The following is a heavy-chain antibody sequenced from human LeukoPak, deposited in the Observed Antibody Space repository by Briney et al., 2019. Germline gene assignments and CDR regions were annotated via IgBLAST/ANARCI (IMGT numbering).Heavy chain of an antibody. J-gene: IGHJ3*02. Sequence: GGSLRLPCAASGFTFSSYEMNWVRQAPGKGLEWVSYISSSGSTIYYADSVKGRFTISRDNAKNSLYLQMNSLRAEDMALYYCAKETSPIFGHAFDIWGQGTMVTVSS. D-gene: IGHD3-3*01. CDR1: GFTFSSYE. CDR2: ISSSGSTI. CDR3: AKETSPIFGHAFDI. V-gene: IGHV3-48*03.